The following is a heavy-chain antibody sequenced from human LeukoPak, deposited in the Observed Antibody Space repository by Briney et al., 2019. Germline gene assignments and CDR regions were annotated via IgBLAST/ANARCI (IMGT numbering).Heavy chain of an antibody. D-gene: IGHD6-6*01. CDR1: GGSFSGYY. CDR3: ARGGVSIAARPFDY. V-gene: IGHV4-34*01. CDR2: INHSGST. Sequence: SEALSLTCAVYGGSFSGYYWSWIRQPPGKGLEWIGEINHSGSTNYNPSLKSRVTISVDTSKSQFSLKLSSVTAADTAVYYCARGGVSIAARPFDYWGQGTLVTVSS. J-gene: IGHJ4*02.